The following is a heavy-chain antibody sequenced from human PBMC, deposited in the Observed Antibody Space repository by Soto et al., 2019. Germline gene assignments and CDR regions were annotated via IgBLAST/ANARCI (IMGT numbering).Heavy chain of an antibody. V-gene: IGHV3-74*01. Sequence: GSLRLSCAASGFTFSSYWMHWVRQAPGKGLVWVSRFNSFGSSTSYAVSLKGRFTISRDNAKNTLFLQMNSLRAEDTAVFYFARGGKYGSGFSDYYYGMDVWGQGTTVTVSS. CDR2: FNSFGSST. D-gene: IGHD3-10*01. CDR3: ARGGKYGSGFSDYYYGMDV. J-gene: IGHJ6*02. CDR1: GFTFSSYW.